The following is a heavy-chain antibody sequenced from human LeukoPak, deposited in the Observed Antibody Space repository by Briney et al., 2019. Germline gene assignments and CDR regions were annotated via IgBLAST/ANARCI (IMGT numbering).Heavy chain of an antibody. CDR2: MNPNSGNT. CDR3: ARPRRGSIAARGTFDY. J-gene: IGHJ4*02. V-gene: IGHV1-8*01. CDR1: GYTFTSYE. Sequence: GASVNVSCKASGYTFTSYEINWVRPATGQGLEWMGWMNPNSGNTGYAQKFQGRATMTRNTSISTAYMELSSLRSEDTAVYYCARPRRGSIAARGTFDYWGQGTLVTVSS. D-gene: IGHD6-6*01.